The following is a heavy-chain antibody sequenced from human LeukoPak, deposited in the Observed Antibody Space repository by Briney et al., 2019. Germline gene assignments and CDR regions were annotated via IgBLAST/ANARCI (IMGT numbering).Heavy chain of an antibody. CDR3: ATPSSRYAVEIDY. CDR1: GGTFISYA. CDR2: FDPEDGET. D-gene: IGHD5-24*01. J-gene: IGHJ4*02. V-gene: IGHV1-24*01. Sequence: ASVKVSCKAPGGTFISYAISWVRRAPGQGLEWMGGFDPEDGETIYAQKFQGRVTMTEDTSTDTAYMELSSLRSEDTAVYYCATPSSRYAVEIDYWGQGTLVTVSS.